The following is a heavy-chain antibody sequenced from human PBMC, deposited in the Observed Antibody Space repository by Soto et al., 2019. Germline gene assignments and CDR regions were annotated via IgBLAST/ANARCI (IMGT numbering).Heavy chain of an antibody. Sequence: GGSLRLSCAASGFTFSSYAMSWVRQAPGKGLEWVSAISGSGGSTYYADSVKGRFTISRDNSKNTLYLQMNSLRAEDKAVYYCAKEGGRGQWLVQKLRRYYYYGMDVRGQGTKVTVSS. CDR1: GFTFSSYA. V-gene: IGHV3-23*01. CDR2: ISGSGGST. D-gene: IGHD6-19*01. J-gene: IGHJ6*01. CDR3: AKEGGRGQWLVQKLRRYYYYGMDV.